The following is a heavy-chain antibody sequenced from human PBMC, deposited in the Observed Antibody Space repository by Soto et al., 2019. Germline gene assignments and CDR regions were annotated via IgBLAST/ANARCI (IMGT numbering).Heavy chain of an antibody. D-gene: IGHD2-8*01. J-gene: IGHJ6*02. CDR2: ISSSSSYI. Sequence: EVQLVESGGGLVKPGGSLRLSCAASGFTFSSYSMNWVRQAPGKGLKWVSSISSSSSYIYYADSVKGRFTISRDNAKNSLYLQMNSLRAEDTAVYYCARDRDCTNGVCPYYYYGMDVWGQGTTVTVSS. CDR1: GFTFSSYS. CDR3: ARDRDCTNGVCPYYYYGMDV. V-gene: IGHV3-21*01.